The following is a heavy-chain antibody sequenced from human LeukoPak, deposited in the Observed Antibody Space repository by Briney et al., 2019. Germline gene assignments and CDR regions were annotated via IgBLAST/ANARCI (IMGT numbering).Heavy chain of an antibody. CDR3: ARAIFNYYGSGSRRNWFDP. V-gene: IGHV4-34*01. J-gene: IGHJ5*02. CDR2: INHNGST. D-gene: IGHD3-10*01. CDR1: GGSFSGYY. Sequence: SETLSLTCAVYGGSFSGYYWSWIRQPPGKGLEWIGEINHNGSTNYNPSLKSRVTISVDTSENQFSLKLSSVTAADTAVYYCARAIFNYYGSGSRRNWFDPWGQGTLVTVSS.